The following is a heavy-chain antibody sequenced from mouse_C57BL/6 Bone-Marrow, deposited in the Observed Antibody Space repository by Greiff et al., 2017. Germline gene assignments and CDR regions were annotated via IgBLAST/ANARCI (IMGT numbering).Heavy chain of an antibody. D-gene: IGHD3-2*02. CDR2: ISSGGSYT. Sequence: EVKLMESGGDLVKPGGSLKLSCAASGFTFSSYGMSWVRQTPDKRLEWVATISSGGSYTYYPDSVKGRFTISRDNAKNTLYLQMSNLKSEDTAMYYCARLDSSGYFDYWGQGTTLTVSS. V-gene: IGHV5-6*01. CDR3: ARLDSSGYFDY. J-gene: IGHJ2*01. CDR1: GFTFSSYG.